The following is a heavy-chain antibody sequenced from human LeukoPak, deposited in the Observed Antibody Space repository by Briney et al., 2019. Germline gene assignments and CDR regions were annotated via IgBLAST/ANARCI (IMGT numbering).Heavy chain of an antibody. CDR2: IWYDGSNK. D-gene: IGHD6-19*01. V-gene: IGHV3-33*06. Sequence: PGRSLRLSCAASGFTFSSYGMHWVRQAPGKGLEWVAVIWYDGSNKYYAGSVKGRFTISRDNSKNTLYLQMNSLRAEDTAVYYCAKDRVAVAGRAYFDYWGQGTLVTVSS. CDR3: AKDRVAVAGRAYFDY. J-gene: IGHJ4*02. CDR1: GFTFSSYG.